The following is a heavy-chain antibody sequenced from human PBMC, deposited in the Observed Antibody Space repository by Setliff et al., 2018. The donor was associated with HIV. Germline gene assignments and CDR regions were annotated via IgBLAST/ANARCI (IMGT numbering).Heavy chain of an antibody. CDR1: GGSISSGDYF. CDR3: ARHRDGGTYPLDY. V-gene: IGHV4-30-4*08. Sequence: ASETLSLTCTVSGGSISSGDYFLSWIRQAPGKGLEWIGCIYYSGSAYYNPSLQRRVTISVDTSKNQVSLKLNSMTAADTDVYYFARHRDGGTYPLDYWGQGTLVTGSS. D-gene: IGHD1-26*01. J-gene: IGHJ4*02. CDR2: IYYSGSA.